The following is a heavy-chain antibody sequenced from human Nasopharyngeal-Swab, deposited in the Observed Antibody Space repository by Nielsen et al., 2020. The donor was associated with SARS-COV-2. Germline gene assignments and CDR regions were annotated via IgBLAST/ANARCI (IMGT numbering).Heavy chain of an antibody. Sequence: ASVKVSCKASGYTFTSYGISWVRQAPGQGLEWMGWISAYNGNTNYAQKFQGRVTITADESTSTAYMELSSLRSEDTAVYYCARDLGDSSAPSYWGQGTLVTVSS. V-gene: IGHV1-18*01. CDR1: GYTFTSYG. CDR3: ARDLGDSSAPSY. CDR2: ISAYNGNT. D-gene: IGHD3-22*01. J-gene: IGHJ4*02.